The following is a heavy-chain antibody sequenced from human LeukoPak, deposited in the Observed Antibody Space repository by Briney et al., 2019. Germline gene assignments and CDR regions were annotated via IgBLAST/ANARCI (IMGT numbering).Heavy chain of an antibody. V-gene: IGHV3-74*01. Sequence: PGGSLRLSCAASGFMFRRYAMNWVRQAPGKGLVWVSRVNPGGSIANFADSVKGRFTISRDNARNTVFLQTGSLTAEDTAVYYCVRGTCHAYYMDVWGKGTTVTVSS. CDR1: GFMFRRYA. CDR3: VRGTCHAYYMDV. CDR2: VNPGGSIA. J-gene: IGHJ6*03.